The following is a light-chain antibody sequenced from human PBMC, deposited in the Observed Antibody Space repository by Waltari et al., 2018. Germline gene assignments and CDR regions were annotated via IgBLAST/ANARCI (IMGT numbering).Light chain of an antibody. CDR1: SSDAGGYNY. J-gene: IGLJ2*01. Sequence: QSALTQPASVSGSPGQSITLPCTGTSSDAGGYNYVSWYQQHPGKAPKLMIYDGSNRPSGVSNRFSGSKSGNTASLTISGLQAEDEADYYCSSYTSSSTPVFGGGTKLTVL. CDR3: SSYTSSSTPV. CDR2: DGS. V-gene: IGLV2-14*03.